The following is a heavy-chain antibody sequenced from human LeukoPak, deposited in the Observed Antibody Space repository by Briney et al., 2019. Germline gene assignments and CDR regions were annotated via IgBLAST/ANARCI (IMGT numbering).Heavy chain of an antibody. V-gene: IGHV3-53*01. D-gene: IGHD5-12*01. J-gene: IGHJ4*02. Sequence: GGSLRLSCAASGFTVRTNYMSWVRQAPGKGLEWVSLIHDDGSTYYTDSVKGRFAISRDNSKNTLYLQMNSLRAEDTAVYYCAREENHIVTTSYYFDHWGQGTLVTVSS. CDR2: IHDDGST. CDR1: GFTVRTNY. CDR3: AREENHIVTTSYYFDH.